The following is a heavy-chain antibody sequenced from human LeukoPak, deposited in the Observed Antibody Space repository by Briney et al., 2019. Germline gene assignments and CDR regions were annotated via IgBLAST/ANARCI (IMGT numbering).Heavy chain of an antibody. D-gene: IGHD1-26*01. Sequence: GGSLRLSCEASGITFRSYSMTWVRLAPGEGLEWVASISRTSSDIYYADSVKGRFTISRDNDNNSLYLQMNGLRAEDTAVYYCVREFFTRQTKYSGNYGGAFDYWGQGTLVTVSS. J-gene: IGHJ4*02. CDR1: GITFRSYS. V-gene: IGHV3-21*06. CDR3: VREFFTRQTKYSGNYGGAFDY. CDR2: ISRTSSDI.